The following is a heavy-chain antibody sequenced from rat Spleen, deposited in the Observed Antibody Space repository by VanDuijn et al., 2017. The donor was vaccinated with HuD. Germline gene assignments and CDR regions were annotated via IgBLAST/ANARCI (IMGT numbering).Heavy chain of an antibody. V-gene: IGHV1-28*01. CDR3: ARSDYGGYVMDA. J-gene: IGHJ4*01. CDR1: GHTFTSYF. Sequence: QVQLQQSGAELVWPGSSVRISCKASGHTFTSYFMHWIKQQPGNGLEWIGRIYPGDGDTEYNQKFNGKATLTADKSSSTAYMQLSSLTSEDSAVYFCARSDYGGYVMDAWGQGASVTVRS. CDR2: IYPGDGDT. D-gene: IGHD1-11*01.